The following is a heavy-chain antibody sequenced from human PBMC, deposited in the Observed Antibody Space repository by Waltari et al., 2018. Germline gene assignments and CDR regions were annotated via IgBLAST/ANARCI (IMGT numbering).Heavy chain of an antibody. V-gene: IGHV3-7*01. J-gene: IGHJ1*01. CDR2: IKQDGREK. CDR3: ARDRPYDFWSGYYFH. D-gene: IGHD3-3*01. Sequence: EVQLVESGGGLVKPGGSLRLSCAASGFTLSSYWMSWVRQAPGKGLEWVANIKQDGREKYYVDFVKGRFTISRDNAKNSLYLQMNSLRAEDTAVYYCARDRPYDFWSGYYFHWGQGTLVTVSS. CDR1: GFTLSSYW.